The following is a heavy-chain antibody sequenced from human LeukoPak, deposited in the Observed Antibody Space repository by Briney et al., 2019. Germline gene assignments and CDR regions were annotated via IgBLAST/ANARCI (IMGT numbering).Heavy chain of an antibody. CDR1: GFTFNTYS. Sequence: GGSLRLSXAASGFTFNTYSMNWVRQAPGKGLEWISYISGSGGTMYYADSVKGRFTISRDNAKSSLNLQMSRLRAEDTAVYYCARGGSGPSRYWGHGTLVTVSS. D-gene: IGHD3-10*01. J-gene: IGHJ4*01. CDR3: ARGGSGPSRY. CDR2: ISGSGGTM. V-gene: IGHV3-48*01.